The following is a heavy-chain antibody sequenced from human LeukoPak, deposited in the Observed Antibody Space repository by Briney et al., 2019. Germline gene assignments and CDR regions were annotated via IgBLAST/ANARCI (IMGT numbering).Heavy chain of an antibody. J-gene: IGHJ3*02. CDR1: GDYISSYY. CDR3: ASTRPLYGAFDI. V-gene: IGHV4-59*01. Sequence: SEALSLTCTVSGDYISSYYWSWIRQPPGKGLEGIGYIFYSGTTNYNPSLKSRVTISVDTSKNQFSLKLSSVTAADTAVYYCASTRPLYGAFDIWGQGTMVTVSS. CDR2: IFYSGTT. D-gene: IGHD2-2*01.